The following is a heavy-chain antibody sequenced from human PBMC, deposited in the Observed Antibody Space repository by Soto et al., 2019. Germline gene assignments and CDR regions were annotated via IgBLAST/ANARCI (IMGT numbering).Heavy chain of an antibody. D-gene: IGHD3-22*01. J-gene: IGHJ4*02. Sequence: QVQLVQSGAEVKKPGSSVKVSCKASGGTFSSYAISWVRQAPGQGLKWMGGIIPIFGTANYAQKSQGRVTITADESTSTAYIERSSLRSEDTAVYYCARGQYYYDSSGYYYFDYWGQGTLVTVSS. CDR3: ARGQYYYDSSGYYYFDY. V-gene: IGHV1-69*12. CDR2: IIPIFGTA. CDR1: GGTFSSYA.